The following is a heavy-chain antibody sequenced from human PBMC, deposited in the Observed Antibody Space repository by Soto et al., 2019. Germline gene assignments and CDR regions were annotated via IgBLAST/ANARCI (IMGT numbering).Heavy chain of an antibody. J-gene: IGHJ4*02. CDR2: IYYSGST. D-gene: IGHD1-26*01. CDR3: ARYKWEATSGYYFDY. CDR1: GGSISSYY. Sequence: PSETLSLTCTVSGGSISSYYWSWIRQPPGKGLEWIGYIYYSGSTNYNPSLKSRVTISVDTSKNQFSLKLSSVTAADTAVYYCARYKWEATSGYYFDYWGQGTLVTVSS. V-gene: IGHV4-59*08.